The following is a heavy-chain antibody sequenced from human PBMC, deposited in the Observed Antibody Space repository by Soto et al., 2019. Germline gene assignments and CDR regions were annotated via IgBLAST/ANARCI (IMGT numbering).Heavy chain of an antibody. CDR3: GRDQSGIGYYVDWFDP. CDR2: INAGNGNT. J-gene: IGHJ5*02. V-gene: IGHV1-3*01. CDR1: GYTFNSHA. D-gene: IGHD3-10*02. Sequence: ASVKVSCKASGYTFNSHAIHWVRQAPGQRPEWLGWINAGNGNTYYPEKFEGRVTFTRDTAATTVNMELTSLTSEGTAIYYCGRDQSGIGYYVDWFDPWGQGTLVTAPQ.